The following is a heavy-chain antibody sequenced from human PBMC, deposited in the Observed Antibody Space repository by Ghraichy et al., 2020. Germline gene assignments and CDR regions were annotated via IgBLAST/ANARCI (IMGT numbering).Heavy chain of an antibody. CDR2: ISAYNGNT. J-gene: IGHJ6*04. Sequence: ASVKVSCKASGYTFTSYGISWVRQAPGQGLEWMGWISAYNGNTNYAQKLQGRVTMTTDTSTSTAYMELRSLRSDDTAVYYCARGVVVVPAPPYYYYYGMDVWGKGTTVTVSS. CDR1: GYTFTSYG. V-gene: IGHV1-18*01. CDR3: ARGVVVVPAPPYYYYYGMDV. D-gene: IGHD2-2*01.